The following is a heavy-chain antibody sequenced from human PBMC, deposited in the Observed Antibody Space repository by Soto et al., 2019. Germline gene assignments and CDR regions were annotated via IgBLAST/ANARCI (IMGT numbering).Heavy chain of an antibody. J-gene: IGHJ5*02. CDR3: AHSIPNYGDYSTVGFDP. D-gene: IGHD4-17*01. V-gene: IGHV2-5*02. CDR2: IYWDDDK. CDR1: GFSLSTSGVG. Sequence: QITLKEYGPTLVKPTQSLTLTCTFSGFSLSTSGVGVCWLHPPPGKALECLALIYWDDDKRYSPSLKSRLTITKDTSKTQVVLTMTNMDSVDTATYYCAHSIPNYGDYSTVGFDPWGQGTLVPVSS.